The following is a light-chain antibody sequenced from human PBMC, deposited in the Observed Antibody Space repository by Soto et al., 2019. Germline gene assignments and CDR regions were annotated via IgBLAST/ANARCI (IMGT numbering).Light chain of an antibody. V-gene: IGKV1-5*03. Sequence: DIQMTQSPSSLSASVGDRVTITCRASQNINDLLAWYQQKPGKAPNLLIYKASSLESGVPSRFSGSGYGTECTLTISSLQPDDFATFYCQQYSTYSRAFGQGTKVDI. J-gene: IGKJ1*01. CDR1: QNINDL. CDR2: KAS. CDR3: QQYSTYSRA.